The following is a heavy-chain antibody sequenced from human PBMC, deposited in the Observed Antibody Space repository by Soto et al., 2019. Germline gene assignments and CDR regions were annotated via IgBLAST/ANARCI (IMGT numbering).Heavy chain of an antibody. CDR1: GYTFTSYG. V-gene: IGHV1-18*01. D-gene: IGHD1-7*01. CDR3: AGYSPTGTTGVWYFAL. Sequence: QVQLVQSGAEVKKPGASVKVSCKASGYTFTSYGISWVRQAPGQGLEWMGWISAYNGNTNNAQKLQGRVTMTTDTSTSSTYMELRSLRSDDTAGYYCAGYSPTGTTGVWYFALWGRGTLVTVSS. J-gene: IGHJ2*01. CDR2: ISAYNGNT.